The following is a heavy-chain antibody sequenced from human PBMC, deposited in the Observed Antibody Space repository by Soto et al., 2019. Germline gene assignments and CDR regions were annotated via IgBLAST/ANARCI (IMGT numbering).Heavy chain of an antibody. J-gene: IGHJ6*02. CDR1: GDSISSGNKY. D-gene: IGHD3-16*01. CDR3: ARVPSPFDYYYAMDV. Sequence: TLSLTCTVSGDSISSGNKYWSWIRQPPGKGLEWIGYIFSSGTTYYNPSLKSRLTRSLDASQNQFSLKLNSLTDADTAVYFCARVPSPFDYYYAMDVWGQGNTVTVSS. V-gene: IGHV4-30-4*01. CDR2: IFSSGTT.